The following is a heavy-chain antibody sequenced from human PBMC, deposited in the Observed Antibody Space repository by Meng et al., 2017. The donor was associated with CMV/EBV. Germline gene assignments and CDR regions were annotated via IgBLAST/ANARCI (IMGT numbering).Heavy chain of an antibody. D-gene: IGHD3-10*01. V-gene: IGHV3-9*01. CDR3: ARVLAYVGGFDY. CDR1: GFTFDDYA. Sequence: SLKISCAASGFTFDDYAMHWVRQAPGKGLEWVSGISWNSGSIGYADSVKGRFTISRDNANNSLYLQMNSLRTEDTALYYCARVLAYVGGFDYWGQGTLVTVSS. J-gene: IGHJ4*02. CDR2: ISWNSGSI.